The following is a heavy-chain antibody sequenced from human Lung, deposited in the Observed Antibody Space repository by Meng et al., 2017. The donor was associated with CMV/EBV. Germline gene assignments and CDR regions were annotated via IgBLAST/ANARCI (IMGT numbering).Heavy chain of an antibody. J-gene: IGHJ4*02. CDR2: INDATNNK. CDR1: GFTFSLFE. CDR3: ARTPRGYSYGYSAYYFDY. Sequence: SXAASGFTFSLFEMNWVRQAPGKGLEWISYINDATNNKYYADSVKGRFTISRDNAQNSLYLQMSSLRADDTAVYFCARTPRGYSYGYSAYYFDYWGQGTLVXVSS. V-gene: IGHV3-48*03. D-gene: IGHD5-18*01.